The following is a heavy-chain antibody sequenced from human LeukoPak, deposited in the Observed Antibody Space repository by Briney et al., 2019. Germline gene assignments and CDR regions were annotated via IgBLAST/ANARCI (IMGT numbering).Heavy chain of an antibody. CDR1: GFTFSSYG. CDR2: IWYDGGNK. Sequence: GGSLRLSCAASGFTFSSYGMHWVRQAPGKGLEWVAVIWYDGGNKYYADSVKGRFTISRDNSKNTLYLQMNSLRAEDTAVYYCARWVPVRSDPRARGWFDPWGQGTLVTVSS. CDR3: ARWVPVRSDPRARGWFDP. J-gene: IGHJ5*02. V-gene: IGHV3-33*01. D-gene: IGHD2-21*02.